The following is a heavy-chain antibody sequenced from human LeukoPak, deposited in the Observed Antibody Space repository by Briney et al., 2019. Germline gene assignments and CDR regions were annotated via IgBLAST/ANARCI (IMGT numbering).Heavy chain of an antibody. Sequence: GGSLRLSCAASGFTFSSYSMNWVRQAPGKGLEGVSYISSSSSYIFYAVSVKGRFTISRDNAKNSLYLQMKGLRAEDTAVYYCARVKANYCGSGSYYNYFDYWGQGTLVTVSS. V-gene: IGHV3-21*01. CDR2: ISSSSSYI. CDR3: ARVKANYCGSGSYYNYFDY. CDR1: GFTFSSYS. D-gene: IGHD3-10*01. J-gene: IGHJ4*02.